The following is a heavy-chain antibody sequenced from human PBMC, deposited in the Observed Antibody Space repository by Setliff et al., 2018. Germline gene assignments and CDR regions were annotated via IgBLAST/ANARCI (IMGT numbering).Heavy chain of an antibody. D-gene: IGHD3-22*01. J-gene: IGHJ4*02. Sequence: SETLSLTCAIYGESSSGYYWSWIRQSPGKTLEWIGEIMDGRDTVYNPSLNSRVTISFDTSRNQFSLELSSVTAADTAVYYCARAPRYFDSTGSYFDGWGQGTLVTVSS. CDR3: ARAPRYFDSTGSYFDG. CDR2: IMDGRDT. V-gene: IGHV4-34*12. CDR1: GESSSGYY.